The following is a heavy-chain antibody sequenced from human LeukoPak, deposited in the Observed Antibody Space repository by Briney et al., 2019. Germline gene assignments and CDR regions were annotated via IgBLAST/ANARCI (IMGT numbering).Heavy chain of an antibody. CDR2: IYTSGST. D-gene: IGHD4-17*01. V-gene: IGHV4-61*02. CDR1: GGSISSGSYY. Sequence: SETLSLTCTVSGGSISSGSYYWSWIRQPAGKGLEWIGRIYTSGSTNYNPSLKSRVTISVDTSKNQFSLKLSSVTAADTAVYYCARHANTVTYDYWGQGTLVTVSS. CDR3: ARHANTVTYDY. J-gene: IGHJ4*02.